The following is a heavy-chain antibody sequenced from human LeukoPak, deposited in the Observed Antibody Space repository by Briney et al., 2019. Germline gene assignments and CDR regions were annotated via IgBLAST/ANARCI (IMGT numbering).Heavy chain of an antibody. J-gene: IGHJ5*02. V-gene: IGHV3-23*01. Sequence: GGSLRLSCAASGFTFSIYAISWVREAPGKGLEWVSAISGSGDSTHYADSVKGRFSISRDNSKNTLYLQMKSLRAEDTAVYYCARLTYYYGRRGYCYWFDTWGRGTRVTVSS. CDR2: ISGSGDST. CDR1: GFTFSIYA. D-gene: IGHD3-22*01. CDR3: ARLTYYYGRRGYCYWFDT.